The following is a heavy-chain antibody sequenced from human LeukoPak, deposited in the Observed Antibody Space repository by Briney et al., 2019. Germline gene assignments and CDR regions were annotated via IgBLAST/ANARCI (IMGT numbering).Heavy chain of an antibody. J-gene: IGHJ4*02. Sequence: ASVKVSCKASGYTFTSYGISWVRQAPGQGLEWMGWISAYNGNTNYAQKLQGRVTMTTDTSTSTAYMELRSLRSDDTAVCYCARDLLTGELSDYWGQGTLVTVSS. CDR2: ISAYNGNT. CDR1: GYTFTSYG. CDR3: ARDLLTGELSDY. V-gene: IGHV1-18*01. D-gene: IGHD3-16*02.